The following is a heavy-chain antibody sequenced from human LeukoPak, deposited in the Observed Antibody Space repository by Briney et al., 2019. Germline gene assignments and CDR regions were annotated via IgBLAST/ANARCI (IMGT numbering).Heavy chain of an antibody. V-gene: IGHV3-74*01. J-gene: IGHJ1*01. CDR1: GFTFSNHW. D-gene: IGHD1-14*01. Sequence: PGGSLRLSCEASGFTFSNHWMHWVRQAPGKGLVWVSRINGDGSDTRFADSVKGRFTISRDNSKNTLYLQMNSLRAEDTAVYYCAKGLTPAEYFQHWGQGTLVTVSS. CDR2: INGDGSDT. CDR3: AKGLTPAEYFQH.